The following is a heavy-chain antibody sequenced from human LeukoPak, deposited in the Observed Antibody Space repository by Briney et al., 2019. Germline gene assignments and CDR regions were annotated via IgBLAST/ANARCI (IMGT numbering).Heavy chain of an antibody. V-gene: IGHV4-61*02. Sequence: SETLSLPCTVSGGSISSGSYYWSWIRQPAGKGLEWIGRIYSSGNTNYNPSLKSRVTISVDTSKNQFSLKLSSVTAADTAVYYCARDVAAADTDYYYMDVWGKGTTVTISS. CDR3: ARDVAAADTDYYYMDV. J-gene: IGHJ6*03. D-gene: IGHD6-13*01. CDR1: GGSISSGSYY. CDR2: IYSSGNT.